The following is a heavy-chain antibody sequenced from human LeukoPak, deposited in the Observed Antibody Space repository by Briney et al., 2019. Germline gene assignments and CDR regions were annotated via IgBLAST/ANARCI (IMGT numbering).Heavy chain of an antibody. V-gene: IGHV4-61*01. D-gene: IGHD4-11*01. CDR3: AREGLQYDY. CDR2: IYYSGST. CDR1: GGSVSSGSYY. J-gene: IGHJ4*02. Sequence: SETLSLTCTVSGGSVSSGSYYWSWIRQPPGKGLEWIGYIYYSGSTNYNPSLKSRVTISVDTSKNQFSLKLSSVTAADTAVYYRAREGLQYDYWGQGTLVTVSS.